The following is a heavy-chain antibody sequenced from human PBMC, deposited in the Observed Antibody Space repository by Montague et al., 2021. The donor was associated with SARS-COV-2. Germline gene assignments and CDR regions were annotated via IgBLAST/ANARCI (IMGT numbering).Heavy chain of an antibody. V-gene: IGHV4-61*02. CDR3: ARDYGDYYDYYGLDV. J-gene: IGHJ6*02. CDR2: IYSSGST. Sequence: TLSLTCTVSGGSIRSGRYYWSWIRPPAGKGLEWIGRIYSSGSTNYNPSLKSRVTMSVDTSQNHFSLKVSSVTAADTAVYYCARDYGDYYDYYGLDVWGQGTTVTVSS. D-gene: IGHD4-17*01. CDR1: GGSIRSGRYY.